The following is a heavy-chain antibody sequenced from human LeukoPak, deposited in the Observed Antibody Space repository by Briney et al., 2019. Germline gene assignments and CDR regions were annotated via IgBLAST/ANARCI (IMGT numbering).Heavy chain of an antibody. V-gene: IGHV1-2*06. CDR3: ARGSDFGGRETNSFGP. CDR1: GYTFTGHY. Sequence: ASVKVSCKASGYTFTGHYMQWVRQAPGQGLEWMGRINPNSGGTNYAQKFQGRVTMTRDTSISTGYMELSRLRSDETAVYYGARGSDFGGRETNSFGPWGQGSLVTVSS. CDR2: INPNSGGT. D-gene: IGHD4-23*01. J-gene: IGHJ5*02.